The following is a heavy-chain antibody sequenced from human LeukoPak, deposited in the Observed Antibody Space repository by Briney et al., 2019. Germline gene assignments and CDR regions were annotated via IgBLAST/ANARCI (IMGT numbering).Heavy chain of an antibody. CDR3: ARERIAARRNWFDP. CDR1: GGSISGYY. V-gene: IGHV4-59*01. J-gene: IGHJ5*02. Sequence: SETLSLTCTVSGGSISGYYWSWIRQPPGKGLEWIGYIYYSGSTNYNPSLKSRVTISVDTSKNQFSLKLSSVTAADTAVYYCARERIAARRNWFDPWGQGTLVTVSS. CDR2: IYYSGST. D-gene: IGHD6-6*01.